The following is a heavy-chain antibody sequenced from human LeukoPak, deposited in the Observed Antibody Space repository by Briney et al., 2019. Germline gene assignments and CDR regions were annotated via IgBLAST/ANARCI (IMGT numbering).Heavy chain of an antibody. Sequence: SETLSLTCTVSSGSISSGGYYWSWLRQHPGKGLEWIGYIYYSGSTYYSPSLKSRVSISVDTSKNQFSLMLTSVTAADTAVYYCARALFLGGVWLLDPWGQGTLVTVSS. CDR3: ARALFLGGVWLLDP. D-gene: IGHD3-16*01. V-gene: IGHV4-31*03. CDR1: SGSISSGGYY. CDR2: IYYSGST. J-gene: IGHJ5*02.